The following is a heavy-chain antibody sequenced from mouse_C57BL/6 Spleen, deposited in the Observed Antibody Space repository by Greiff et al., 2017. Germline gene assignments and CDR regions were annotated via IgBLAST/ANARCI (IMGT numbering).Heavy chain of an antibody. CDR3: APHDGSSYDYAMDY. V-gene: IGHV1-81*01. Sequence: QVQLKESGAELARPGASVKLSCKASGYTFTSYGISWVKQRTGQGLEWIGEIYPRSGNTYYNEKFKGKATLTADKSSSTAYMELRRLTSEDSAVYFCAPHDGSSYDYAMDYWGQGTSVTVSS. CDR1: GYTFTSYG. J-gene: IGHJ4*01. CDR2: IYPRSGNT. D-gene: IGHD1-1*01.